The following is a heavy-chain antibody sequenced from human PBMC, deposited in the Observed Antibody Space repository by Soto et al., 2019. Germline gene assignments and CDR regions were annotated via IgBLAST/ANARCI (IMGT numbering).Heavy chain of an antibody. V-gene: IGHV3-48*03. CDR3: TRYRWFDA. CDR2: ISSGGTVK. J-gene: IGHJ5*02. Sequence: PGGSLRLSCAASGFTFSNYEMNWVRQAPGKGLEWISYISSGGTVKYHADSVKGRFTISRDNAKNSLYLQMNSLRAEDTAVYYCTRYRWFDAWGQGTLVTVSS. D-gene: IGHD3-16*02. CDR1: GFTFSNYE.